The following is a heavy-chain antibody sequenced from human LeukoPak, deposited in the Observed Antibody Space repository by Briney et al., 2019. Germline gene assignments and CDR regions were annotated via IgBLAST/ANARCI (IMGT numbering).Heavy chain of an antibody. CDR1: GFTFSTYA. V-gene: IGHV3-23*01. J-gene: IGHJ4*02. Sequence: GGSLRLSCAVSGFTFSTYAMTWVRQAPGEGLKWVSAISANGASAYYADSVKGRFTISRDNSKNTLYLQMNSLRAEDTAVYYCARAGDPAPGFDYWGQGTLVTVSS. D-gene: IGHD7-27*01. CDR2: ISANGASA. CDR3: ARAGDPAPGFDY.